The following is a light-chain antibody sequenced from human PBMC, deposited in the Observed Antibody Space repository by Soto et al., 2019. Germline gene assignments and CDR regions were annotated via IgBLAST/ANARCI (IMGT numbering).Light chain of an antibody. Sequence: EIVLTQSPATLSLSPGDRATLYCRASQSVSSYLAWYQQKPGQAPRLLIYDASNRATGIPTRFSGSGSGTDFTLTISSLETEDFAVYYCQQRSNWPQITFGQGTRLEI. CDR3: QQRSNWPQIT. J-gene: IGKJ5*01. CDR2: DAS. CDR1: QSVSSY. V-gene: IGKV3-11*01.